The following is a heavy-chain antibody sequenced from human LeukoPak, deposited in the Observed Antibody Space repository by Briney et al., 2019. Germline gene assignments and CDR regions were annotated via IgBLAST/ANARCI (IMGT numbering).Heavy chain of an antibody. J-gene: IGHJ4*02. Sequence: GASVKVSCKASGYTFTSYGISLVRQAPGQGLEWMGWISAYNGTTNYAQKLQARVTMTTDTSTSTAYMELRSLTSDDTAVYYCARGRDFWSGHISDDWGQGTLVTVSS. CDR2: ISAYNGTT. D-gene: IGHD3-3*01. CDR3: ARGRDFWSGHISDD. V-gene: IGHV1-18*01. CDR1: GYTFTSYG.